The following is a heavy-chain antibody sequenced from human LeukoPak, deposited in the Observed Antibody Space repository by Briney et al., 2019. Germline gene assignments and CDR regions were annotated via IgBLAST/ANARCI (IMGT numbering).Heavy chain of an antibody. Sequence: SETLSLTCTVSGGFISSYYWSWIRQPPGKGVEWIGYIYYSGSTNYNPSLNSRVTISVDTSKNQFSLKLSSVTAADTAVYYCARSLDAVTPYYYGMDVWGQGTTVTVSS. CDR2: IYYSGST. D-gene: IGHD4-17*01. CDR1: GGFISSYY. J-gene: IGHJ6*02. V-gene: IGHV4-59*08. CDR3: ARSLDAVTPYYYGMDV.